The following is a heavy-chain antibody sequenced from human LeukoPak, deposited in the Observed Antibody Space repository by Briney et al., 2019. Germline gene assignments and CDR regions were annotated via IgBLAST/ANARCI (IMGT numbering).Heavy chain of an antibody. CDR1: GGTFSSYA. V-gene: IGHV1-69*05. Sequence: SVKVSCKASGGTFSSYAISWGRQAPGRGLEWMGRIIPIFGTANYAQKFQGRVTITTDESTSTAYMELSRLRSEDTAVYYCARDVEEYSYGYLDYWGQGTLVTVSS. D-gene: IGHD5-18*01. J-gene: IGHJ4*02. CDR2: IIPIFGTA. CDR3: ARDVEEYSYGYLDY.